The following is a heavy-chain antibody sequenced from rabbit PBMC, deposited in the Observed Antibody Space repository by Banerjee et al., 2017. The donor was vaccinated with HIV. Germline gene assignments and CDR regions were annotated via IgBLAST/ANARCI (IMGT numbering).Heavy chain of an antibody. V-gene: IGHV1S40*01. CDR2: INAGNDGST. CDR1: GFSFSSSYY. D-gene: IGHD1-1*01. CDR3: ARAPYTSGSGYSIGDL. Sequence: QSLEESGGDLVKPGASLTLTCTASGFSFSSSYYMCWVRQAPGKGLEWIACINAGNDGSTCYASWAKGRFTISKTSSTTVTLQMTSLTAADTATYFCARAPYTSGSGYSIGDLWGPGTLV. J-gene: IGHJ4*01.